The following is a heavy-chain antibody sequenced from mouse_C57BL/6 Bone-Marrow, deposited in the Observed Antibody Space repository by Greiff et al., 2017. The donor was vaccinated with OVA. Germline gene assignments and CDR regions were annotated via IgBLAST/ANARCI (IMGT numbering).Heavy chain of an antibody. V-gene: IGHV7-1*01. D-gene: IGHD5-1*01. CDR2: SRNKANDYTT. CDR1: GFTFSDFY. CDR3: ARDATYMDY. Sequence: DVKLVESGGGLVQSGRSLRLSCATPGFTFSDFYMEWVRQAPGKGLEWIAASRNKANDYTTEYSASVKGRFIVSRDTSQSILYLQMNALRAEDTAIYYCARDATYMDYWGQGTSVTVSS. J-gene: IGHJ4*01.